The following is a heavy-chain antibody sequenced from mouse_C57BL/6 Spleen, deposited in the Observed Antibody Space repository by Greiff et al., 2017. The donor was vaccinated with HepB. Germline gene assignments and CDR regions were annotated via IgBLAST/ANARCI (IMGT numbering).Heavy chain of an antibody. D-gene: IGHD1-1*01. V-gene: IGHV1-64*01. CDR1: GYTFTSYW. J-gene: IGHJ1*03. Sequence: QVQLQQSGAELVKPGASVKLSCKASGYTFTSYWMHWVKQRPGQGLEWIGMIHPNSGSTNYNEKFKSKATLTVDKSSSTAYMQLSSLTSEDSAVYYCARSYYGSSYSWYFDVWGTGTTVTVSS. CDR2: IHPNSGST. CDR3: ARSYYGSSYSWYFDV.